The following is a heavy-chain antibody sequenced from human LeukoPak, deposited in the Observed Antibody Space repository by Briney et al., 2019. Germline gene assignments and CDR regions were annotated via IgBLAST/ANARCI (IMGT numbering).Heavy chain of an antibody. Sequence: PSETLSLTCAVYGGSFSGYYWSWIRQPPGKGLEWIGEINHSGSTNYNPSLKSRVTISVDTSKNQFSLKLSSVTAADTAVYYCASRWYVSGSTHWGQGTLVTVSS. CDR3: ASRWYVSGSTH. D-gene: IGHD6-19*01. CDR1: GGSFSGYY. V-gene: IGHV4-34*01. J-gene: IGHJ4*02. CDR2: INHSGST.